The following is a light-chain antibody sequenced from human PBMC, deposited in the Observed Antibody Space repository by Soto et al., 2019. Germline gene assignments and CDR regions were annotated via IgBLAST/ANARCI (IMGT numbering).Light chain of an antibody. Sequence: QSVLTQPASVSGSPGQSITISCTGTSSDVGGQNAVSWYQQHPGKAPKFMIYDVSKRPSGVSSRSSGSKSGNTASLTISGLEAEDEADYYCCSYAGSSTVVFGGGTKVTVL. CDR1: SSDVGGQNA. CDR3: CSYAGSSTVV. J-gene: IGLJ2*01. V-gene: IGLV2-23*02. CDR2: DVS.